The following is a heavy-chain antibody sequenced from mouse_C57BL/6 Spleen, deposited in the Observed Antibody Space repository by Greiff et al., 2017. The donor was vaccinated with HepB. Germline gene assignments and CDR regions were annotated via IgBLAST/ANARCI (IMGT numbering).Heavy chain of an antibody. CDR3: TRKTVVARAMDY. J-gene: IGHJ4*01. V-gene: IGHV1-15*01. D-gene: IGHD1-1*01. Sequence: VKLMESGAELVRPGASVTLSCKASGYTFTDYEMHWVKQTPVHGLEWIGAIDPETGGTAYNQKFKGKAILTADKSSSTAYMELRSLTSEDSAVYYCTRKTVVARAMDYWGQGTSVTVSS. CDR2: IDPETGGT. CDR1: GYTFTDYE.